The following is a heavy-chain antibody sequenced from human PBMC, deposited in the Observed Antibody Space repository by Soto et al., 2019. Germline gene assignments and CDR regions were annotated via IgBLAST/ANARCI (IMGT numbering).Heavy chain of an antibody. CDR2: ICYTGTS. CDR1: GASINRGRYC. D-gene: IGHD2-21*01. J-gene: IGHJ5*02. Sequence: PSETLSLACSVSGASINRGRYCWSWIRQVPGKGVEWIGYICYTGTSYYSSSLRSRTTLFLDNGQNQSSLNLTSVTAADTATYFCARVSAWQPAEGNCYFDTWGRGAVVTVS. CDR3: ARVSAWQPAEGNCYFDT. V-gene: IGHV4-31*03.